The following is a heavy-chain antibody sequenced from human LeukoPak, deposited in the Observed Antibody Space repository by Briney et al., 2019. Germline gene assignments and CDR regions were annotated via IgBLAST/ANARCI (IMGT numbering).Heavy chain of an antibody. CDR3: AKGPSSSSLSDY. V-gene: IGHV1-69*05. J-gene: IGHJ4*02. CDR1: GGTFSSYA. D-gene: IGHD6-6*01. CDR2: IIPIFGTA. Sequence: SVKVSRKASGGTFSSYAISWVRQAPGQGLEWMGGIIPIFGTANYAQKFQGRVTITTDESTSTAYMELSSLISEDTAVYYCAKGPSSSSLSDYWGQGTLVTVSS.